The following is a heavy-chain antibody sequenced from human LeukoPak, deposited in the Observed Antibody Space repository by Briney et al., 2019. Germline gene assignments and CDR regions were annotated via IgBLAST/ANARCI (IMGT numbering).Heavy chain of an antibody. J-gene: IGHJ5*02. D-gene: IGHD6-13*01. Sequence: PGGSLRLSCAASGFTFSSYAMNWVRQAPGKGLEWVSYISSSSSTIYYADSVKGRFTISRDNAKNSLYLQMNSLRDEDTAVYYCARNRIAAAGNWFDPWGQGTLVTVSS. CDR2: ISSSSSTI. CDR1: GFTFSSYA. V-gene: IGHV3-48*02. CDR3: ARNRIAAAGNWFDP.